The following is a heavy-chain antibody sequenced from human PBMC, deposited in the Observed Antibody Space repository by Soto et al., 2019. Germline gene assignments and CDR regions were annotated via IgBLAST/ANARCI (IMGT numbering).Heavy chain of an antibody. CDR1: GGSISSGGYY. Sequence: QVQLQESGPGLVKPSQTLSLTCTVSGGSISSGGYYWSWIRQHPGKGLEWIGYIYYSGSTYYNPSIKSRVTISVDTSKNHFSLKLSSVTAADTAVYYCARGPGNYDILTGYLGFDPWGQGTLVTVSS. D-gene: IGHD3-9*01. CDR3: ARGPGNYDILTGYLGFDP. V-gene: IGHV4-31*03. J-gene: IGHJ5*02. CDR2: IYYSGST.